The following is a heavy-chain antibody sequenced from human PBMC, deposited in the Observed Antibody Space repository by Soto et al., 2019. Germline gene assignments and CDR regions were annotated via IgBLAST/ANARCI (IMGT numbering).Heavy chain of an antibody. CDR1: GFTFSSYA. D-gene: IGHD3-9*01. CDR3: AKYYVLRYFDYYYMDV. CDR2: ISGSGGST. J-gene: IGHJ6*03. Sequence: GGSLRLSCAASGFTFSSYAMSWVRQDPGKQLEWVSTISGSGGSTYYADSVKGRFTISRDNSKNTLYLQMNSLRAEDTVVYYCAKYYVLRYFDYYYMDVWGKGTTVTVSS. V-gene: IGHV3-23*01.